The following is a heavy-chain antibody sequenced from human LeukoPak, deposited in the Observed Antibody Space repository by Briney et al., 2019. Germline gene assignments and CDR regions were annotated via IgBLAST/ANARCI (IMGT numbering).Heavy chain of an antibody. V-gene: IGHV3-23*01. CDR3: AKDSYCSSTSCADY. Sequence: GSPRIPRAGPGITLNRYGNSRGRQAPGKGLEGVPAFSGSGGSTYYADSVKGRFTISRDNSKNTLYLQMNSLRAEDTAVYYCAKDSYCSSTSCADYWGQGTLVTVSS. J-gene: IGHJ4*02. CDR2: FSGSGGST. CDR1: GITLNRYG. D-gene: IGHD2-2*01.